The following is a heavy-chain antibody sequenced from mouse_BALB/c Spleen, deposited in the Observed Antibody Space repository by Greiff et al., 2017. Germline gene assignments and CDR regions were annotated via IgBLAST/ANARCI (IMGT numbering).Heavy chain of an antibody. CDR3: ARADYGNSYAMDY. D-gene: IGHD2-1*01. V-gene: IGHV2-6-7*01. Sequence: VMLVESGPGLVAPSQSLSITCTVSGFSLTGYGVNWVRQPPGKGLEWLGMIWGDGSTDYNSALKSRLSISKDNSKSQVFLKMNSLQTDDTARYYCARADYGNSYAMDYWGQGTSVTVSS. J-gene: IGHJ4*01. CDR1: GFSLTGYG. CDR2: IWGDGST.